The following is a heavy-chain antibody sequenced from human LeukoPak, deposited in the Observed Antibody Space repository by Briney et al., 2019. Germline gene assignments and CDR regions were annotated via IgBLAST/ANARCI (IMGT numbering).Heavy chain of an antibody. CDR2: INHSGST. D-gene: IGHD6-19*01. V-gene: IGHV4-34*01. Sequence: PSETLSLTCAVYGGSFSGYYWSWIRQPPGKGLEWIGEINHSGSTNYNPSLKSRVTMSVDTSKNQFSLKLSSVTAADTAVYYCARAAVAGTLDYWGQGTLVTVSS. J-gene: IGHJ4*02. CDR1: GGSFSGYY. CDR3: ARAAVAGTLDY.